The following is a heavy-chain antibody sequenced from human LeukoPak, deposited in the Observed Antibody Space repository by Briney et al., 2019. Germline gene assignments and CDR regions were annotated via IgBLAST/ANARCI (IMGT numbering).Heavy chain of an antibody. D-gene: IGHD3-10*01. CDR2: IYHSGST. Sequence: PSETLSPTCAVSGGSISSSNWWNWDRQPPGKGLEWIGEIYHSGSTNYNPSLKSRVTISVDKSKNQFSLKLSSVTAADTAVYYCVRDLGVRGKIDYWGQGTLVTVSS. V-gene: IGHV4-4*02. J-gene: IGHJ4*02. CDR3: VRDLGVRGKIDY. CDR1: GGSISSSNW.